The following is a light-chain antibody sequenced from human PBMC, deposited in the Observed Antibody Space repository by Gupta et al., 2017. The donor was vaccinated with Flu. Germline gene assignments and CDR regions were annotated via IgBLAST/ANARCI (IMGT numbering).Light chain of an antibody. Sequence: DIPLTQSPSFLSASVGDRVTITCRASQGIRSYLAWYHQKQGKAPKLLIYAASSLQSGVPSRFSGSGSGTEVTLTIISLQPEDFATYYCQQLNSYPPTFGPGTKVEIK. CDR3: QQLNSYPPT. J-gene: IGKJ3*01. CDR1: QGIRSY. V-gene: IGKV1-9*01. CDR2: AAS.